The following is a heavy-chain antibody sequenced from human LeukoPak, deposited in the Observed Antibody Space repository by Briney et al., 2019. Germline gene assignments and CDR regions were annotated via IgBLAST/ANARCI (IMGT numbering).Heavy chain of an antibody. D-gene: IGHD2-2*01. CDR3: ARGGNNIVVVPAALYYFDY. J-gene: IGHJ4*02. Sequence: APXKVSCKASGYTFTSYYMHWVRQAPGQGLEWMGMINPSGGSTSYAQKFQGTLTMTRDISTSTVYMELSSLRSEDTAVYYCARGGNNIVVVPAALYYFDYWGQGTLVTVSS. CDR1: GYTFTSYY. CDR2: INPSGGST. V-gene: IGHV1-46*01.